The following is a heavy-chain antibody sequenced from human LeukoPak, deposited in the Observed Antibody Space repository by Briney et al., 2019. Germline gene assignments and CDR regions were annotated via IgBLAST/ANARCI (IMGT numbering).Heavy chain of an antibody. CDR1: GFTFGDYA. D-gene: IGHD6-19*01. CDR2: INWNSDNI. CDR3: AKDRTPHISAPDY. Sequence: PGGSLRLSCAASGFTFGDYAMHWVRQAPGKGLEWVSGINWNSDNIGYAGSVKGRFTISRDDAKNSLYLQMNSLRDEDTALYYCAKDRTPHISAPDYWGQGTLVTVSS. V-gene: IGHV3-9*01. J-gene: IGHJ4*02.